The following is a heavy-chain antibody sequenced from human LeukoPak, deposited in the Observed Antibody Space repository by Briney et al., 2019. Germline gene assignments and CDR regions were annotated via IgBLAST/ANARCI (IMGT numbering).Heavy chain of an antibody. CDR2: INHGGST. Sequence: SETLSLTCAVYGGSFSGYYWSWIRQPPGKGLEWIGEINHGGSTNYNPSLKSRVTISVDTSKNQFSLKLSSVTAADTAVYYCARRREDGNFDYWGQGTLVTVSS. CDR3: ARRREDGNFDY. D-gene: IGHD5-24*01. J-gene: IGHJ4*02. CDR1: GGSFSGYY. V-gene: IGHV4-34*01.